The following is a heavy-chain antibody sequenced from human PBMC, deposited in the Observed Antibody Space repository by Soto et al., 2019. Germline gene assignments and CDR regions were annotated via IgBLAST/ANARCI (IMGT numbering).Heavy chain of an antibody. CDR2: IYYSGST. CDR1: GGSISSYY. Sequence: PSETLSLTCTVSGGSISSYYWSWIRQPPGKGLEWIGYIYYSGSTNYNPSLKSRVTISVDTSKNQFSLKLSSVTAADTAVYYCAREYPTTTYYYGMDVWGQATKVTVS. J-gene: IGHJ6*02. D-gene: IGHD1-1*01. CDR3: AREYPTTTYYYGMDV. V-gene: IGHV4-59*01.